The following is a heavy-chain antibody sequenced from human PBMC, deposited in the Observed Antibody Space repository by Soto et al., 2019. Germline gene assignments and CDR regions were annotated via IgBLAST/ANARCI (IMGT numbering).Heavy chain of an antibody. V-gene: IGHV1-3*01. D-gene: IGHD6-13*01. Sequence: EDLVMVSRKASVYTFTSDGMHWGREARGQRLEWMGWINAGNGNTKYSHKFQGRVTITRDTSASTASMELSSLRSEDTAVYYCAREFVAAASHTFDAFDIWGQGTMVTVSS. J-gene: IGHJ3*02. CDR3: AREFVAAASHTFDAFDI. CDR1: VYTFTSDG. CDR2: INAGNGNT.